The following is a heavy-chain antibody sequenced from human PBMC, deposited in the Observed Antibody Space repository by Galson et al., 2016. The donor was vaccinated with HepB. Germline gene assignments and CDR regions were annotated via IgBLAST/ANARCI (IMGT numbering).Heavy chain of an antibody. V-gene: IGHV3-23*01. D-gene: IGHD3-16*01. CDR2: IIGSGSST. CDR1: GFTFTNHA. J-gene: IGHJ6*03. Sequence: SLRLSCAASGFTFTNHAMTWVRQAPGKGLEWVSNIIGSGSSTYYADSVKGRFTISRDNSKNTLYLQMNSLRAEDTAGYYCAKWGIHIVNHYNIDVWGKGTTVTVSS. CDR3: AKWGIHIVNHYNIDV.